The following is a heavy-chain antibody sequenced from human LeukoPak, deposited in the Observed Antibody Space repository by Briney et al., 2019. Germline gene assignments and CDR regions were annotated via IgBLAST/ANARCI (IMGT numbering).Heavy chain of an antibody. V-gene: IGHV4-34*01. Sequence: SETLSLTCAVYGGPFSGYYWRWIRQSPGKGLEWIGEINDSGSTNYDPSLKSRVTISVDTSKNQISLKLTSVTAADTAVYYCARVAGDPIYYYYYMDVWGKGTTVTVFS. D-gene: IGHD7-27*01. CDR3: ARVAGDPIYYYYYMDV. J-gene: IGHJ6*03. CDR1: GGPFSGYY. CDR2: INDSGST.